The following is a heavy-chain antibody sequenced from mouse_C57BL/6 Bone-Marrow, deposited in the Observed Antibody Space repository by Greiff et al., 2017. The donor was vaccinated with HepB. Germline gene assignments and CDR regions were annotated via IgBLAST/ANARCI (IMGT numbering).Heavy chain of an antibody. CDR2: IWTGGGT. Sequence: QVQLQQSGPGLVAPSQSLSITCTVSGFSLTSYAISWVRQPPGKGLEWLGVIWTGGGTNYNLAPKSRLSISKDNSKSQVFLKRNSLQTDDTARYYCARNGWLLPPYAMDYWGQGTSVTVSS. V-gene: IGHV2-9-1*01. CDR1: GFSLTSYA. J-gene: IGHJ4*01. CDR3: ARNGWLLPPYAMDY. D-gene: IGHD2-3*01.